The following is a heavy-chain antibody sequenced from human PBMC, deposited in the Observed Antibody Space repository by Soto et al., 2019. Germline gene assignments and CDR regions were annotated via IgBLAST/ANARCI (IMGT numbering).Heavy chain of an antibody. CDR3: ARVHLVAGSAFYCAMDV. J-gene: IGHJ6*02. D-gene: IGHD6-6*01. CDR2: LSGSGKDT. CDR1: GFDLTSSR. V-gene: IGHV3-21*01. Sequence: GGSLRLSCVASGFDLTSSRMNWVRQAPGQGLEWVASLSGSGKDTFYRHSVKGRFAISRDSAGTSLFLRMDSVKVEDTAVYHCARVHLVAGSAFYCAMDVWGPGTAVTVSS.